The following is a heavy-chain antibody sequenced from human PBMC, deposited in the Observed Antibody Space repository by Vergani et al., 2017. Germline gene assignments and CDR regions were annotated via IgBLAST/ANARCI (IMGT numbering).Heavy chain of an antibody. CDR3: AKSPYDILTGYLDFDY. D-gene: IGHD3-9*01. V-gene: IGHV3-30*02. CDR1: GFTFSSYG. J-gene: IGHJ4*02. Sequence: QVQLVESGGGVVQPGGSLRLSCAASGFTFSSYGMHLVRQAPGKGLEWVAFIRYDGSNKYYADSVKGRFTISRDNSKNTLYLQMNSLRAEDTAVYYCAKSPYDILTGYLDFDYWGQGTLVTVSS. CDR2: IRYDGSNK.